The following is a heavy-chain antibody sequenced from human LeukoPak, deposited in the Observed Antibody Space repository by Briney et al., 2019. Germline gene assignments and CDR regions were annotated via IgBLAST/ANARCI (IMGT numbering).Heavy chain of an antibody. Sequence: SETLSLTCAVSGYSISSGYYWGWIRQPPGKGLEWIGSIYHSGSTYYNPSLKSRVTMPVDTSKNQFSLNLSSVTAADTALYYCARRGVGATYPGAFDIWGQGTMVTVSS. D-gene: IGHD1-26*01. CDR1: GYSISSGYY. V-gene: IGHV4-38-2*01. CDR2: IYHSGST. J-gene: IGHJ3*02. CDR3: ARRGVGATYPGAFDI.